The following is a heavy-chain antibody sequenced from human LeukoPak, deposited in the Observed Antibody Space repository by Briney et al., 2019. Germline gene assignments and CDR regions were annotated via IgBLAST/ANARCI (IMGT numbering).Heavy chain of an antibody. J-gene: IGHJ6*03. CDR2: IYYSGST. CDR3: ARHRDYFWSGYFYYYYYYMDV. V-gene: IGHV4-39*01. D-gene: IGHD3-3*01. CDR1: GGSITSSSYY. Sequence: SETLSLTCSVSGGSITSSSYYWGWIRQPPGKGLEWIGSIYYSGSTYYNPSLKSRVTISVDTSKNQFSLKLSSVTAADTAVYYCARHRDYFWSGYFYYYYYYMDVWGKGTTVTVSS.